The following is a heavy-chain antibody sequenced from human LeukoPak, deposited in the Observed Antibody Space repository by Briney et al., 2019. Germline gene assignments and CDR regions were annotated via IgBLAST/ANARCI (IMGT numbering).Heavy chain of an antibody. CDR1: GGSFSGYY. J-gene: IGHJ5*02. D-gene: IGHD2-8*01. CDR3: ARGNNNDHLAWFDP. Sequence: SETLSLTCAGYGGSFSGYYWSWIRQTPGKGLEWIGQINHSGSTNYNPSLKSRVTISVDTSKNHFSLKLSSVTAADTAVYYCARGNNNDHLAWFDPWGQGTLVTVSS. V-gene: IGHV4-34*01. CDR2: INHSGST.